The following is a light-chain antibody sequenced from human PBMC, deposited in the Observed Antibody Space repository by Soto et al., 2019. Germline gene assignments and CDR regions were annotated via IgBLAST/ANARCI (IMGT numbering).Light chain of an antibody. CDR3: QQYKDWVG. J-gene: IGKJ1*01. V-gene: IGKV3-15*01. CDR2: GAS. Sequence: EIVMTQSPATLSVSPGERATLSCRASQSVSSNLAWYQQKPGQAPRLLIYGASTRATGTPARFSGSGSGTEFTLTISSLQSEDFAVYYCQQYKDWVGFGRGTKVEIK. CDR1: QSVSSN.